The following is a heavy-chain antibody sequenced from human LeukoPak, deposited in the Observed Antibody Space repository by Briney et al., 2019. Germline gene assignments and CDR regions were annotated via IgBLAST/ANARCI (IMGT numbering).Heavy chain of an antibody. V-gene: IGHV3-23*01. CDR3: AKASARIIAVAGPSFDY. CDR2: IRVSGST. J-gene: IGHJ4*02. D-gene: IGHD6-19*01. Sequence: GGSLRLSCTTSGFTFSSYALSWVRQAPGKGLEWVSGIRVSGSTYYPDSVTGRFTISRDNSENTLYLQMSGLRAEDTAIYYCAKASARIIAVAGPSFDYWGQGTLVTVSS. CDR1: GFTFSSYA.